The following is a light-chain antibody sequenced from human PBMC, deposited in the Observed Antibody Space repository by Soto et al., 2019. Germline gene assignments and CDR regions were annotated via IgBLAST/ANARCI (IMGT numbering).Light chain of an antibody. CDR2: GAS. CDR1: QSVSSN. Sequence: EIVMTQSPATLSVSPGERATLSCRASQSVSSNLAWYQQKPGQAPRLLIYGASSRATGIPDRFSGSGSGTEFTLTISSLQPEDFAIYYCQRYNSYSWTFGQGTKVDIK. J-gene: IGKJ1*01. CDR3: QRYNSYSWT. V-gene: IGKV3D-15*01.